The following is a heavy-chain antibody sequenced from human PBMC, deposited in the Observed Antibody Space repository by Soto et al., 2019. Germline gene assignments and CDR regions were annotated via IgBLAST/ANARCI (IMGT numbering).Heavy chain of an antibody. Sequence: SETLSLTCTVSGGSISSGDYYWSWIRQPPGKGLEWIGYIYYSGSTYYNPSLKSRVTISVDTSKNQFSLKLSSVTAADTAVYYCARVSVTTEYNWFDPWGQGTLVTVSS. J-gene: IGHJ5*02. D-gene: IGHD4-4*01. CDR3: ARVSVTTEYNWFDP. CDR2: IYYSGST. CDR1: GGSISSGDYY. V-gene: IGHV4-30-4*01.